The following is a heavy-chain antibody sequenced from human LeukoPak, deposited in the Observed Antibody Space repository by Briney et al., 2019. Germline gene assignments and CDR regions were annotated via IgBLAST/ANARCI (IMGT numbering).Heavy chain of an antibody. J-gene: IGHJ4*02. Sequence: SETLSLTCTVSGYSISSGYYWGWIRQPPGKGLEWIGSIYHSGSTYYNPSLKSRVTISVDTSKNQFSLKLSSVTAADTAVYYCARLMYSSSFYFDYWGQGTLVTVSS. CDR3: ARLMYSSSFYFDY. CDR1: GYSISSGYY. D-gene: IGHD6-6*01. V-gene: IGHV4-38-2*02. CDR2: IYHSGST.